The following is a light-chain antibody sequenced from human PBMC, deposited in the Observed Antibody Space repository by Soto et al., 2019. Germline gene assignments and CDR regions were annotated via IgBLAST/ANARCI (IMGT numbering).Light chain of an antibody. V-gene: IGKV1-5*03. CDR3: QHYNSYSEA. CDR1: QYISSW. J-gene: IGKJ1*01. Sequence: DIQMTQSPSTLSASAGDRVIISCLASQYISSWLAWYQQKPGKAPDLLIYKASTLKSGVPSRFSGSGSGTEFTLTISSLQPDDFATYYCQHYNSYSEAFGQGTKVDIK. CDR2: KAS.